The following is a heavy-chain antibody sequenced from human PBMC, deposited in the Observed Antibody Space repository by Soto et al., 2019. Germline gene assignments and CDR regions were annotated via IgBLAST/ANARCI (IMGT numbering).Heavy chain of an antibody. CDR3: TKGGTSPSS. D-gene: IGHD1-1*01. CDR2: ISTYNGNT. J-gene: IGHJ5*02. V-gene: IGHV1-18*01. CDR1: GYTFTHQG. Sequence: ASVKVSCKASGYTFTHQGISWVRQAPGQGLEWMGWISTYNGNTMLTQKFQGRVTMTTDSSTTTAYMELRNLRSNDTAVYYCTKGGTSPSSWGQGTLVTVS.